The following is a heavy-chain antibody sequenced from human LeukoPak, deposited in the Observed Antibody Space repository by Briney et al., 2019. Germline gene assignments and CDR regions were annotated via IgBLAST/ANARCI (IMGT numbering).Heavy chain of an antibody. Sequence: GESLKISCKGSGYSLTNYWIGWVRRMPGKGLEWMGIIYPGDSDTRYSPSFQGQVTISADKSISTAYLQWSSLKASDTAMYYCARSSGYSSTRGDYWGQGTLVTVSS. V-gene: IGHV5-51*01. J-gene: IGHJ4*02. CDR2: IYPGDSDT. CDR3: ARSSGYSSTRGDY. D-gene: IGHD6-13*01. CDR1: GYSLTNYW.